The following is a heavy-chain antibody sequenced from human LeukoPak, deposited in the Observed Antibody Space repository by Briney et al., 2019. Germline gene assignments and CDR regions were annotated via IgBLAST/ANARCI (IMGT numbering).Heavy chain of an antibody. V-gene: IGHV4-31*03. CDR3: SRGLDSRKLGY. CDR1: GASFSSGGQY. J-gene: IGHJ4*02. CDR2: IHPSGML. D-gene: IGHD3-22*01. Sequence: SETLSLTCTVSGASFSSGGQYWNWIRPSPGKGLEWVGSIHPSGMLYNNPSLESRVTISIDTSNNLFSLNLNSVTAADTAVYFRSRGLDSRKLGYWGQGTLVTVSS.